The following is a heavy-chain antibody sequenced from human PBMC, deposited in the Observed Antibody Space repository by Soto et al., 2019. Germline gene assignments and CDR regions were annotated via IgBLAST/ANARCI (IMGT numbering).Heavy chain of an antibody. V-gene: IGHV6-1*01. D-gene: IGHD6-19*01. CDR2: TYYTSKWYN. Sequence: SQTLSLTCAIFGDSLSSNSAIWNWFRQSPSRGLEWLGRTYYTSKWYNDYAVSVKSRISINPDTSKNQVSLQLNSVTPEDTAVYYCARVYSSGRSFYYGTDVWGQGTTVTVSS. J-gene: IGHJ6*02. CDR3: ARVYSSGRSFYYGTDV. CDR1: GDSLSSNSAI.